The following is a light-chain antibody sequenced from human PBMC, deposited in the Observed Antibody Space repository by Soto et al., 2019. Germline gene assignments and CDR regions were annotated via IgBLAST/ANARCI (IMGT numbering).Light chain of an antibody. J-gene: IGKJ1*01. CDR3: QQYNNWPRT. CDR2: GAS. CDR1: QSFSSN. V-gene: IGKV3-15*01. Sequence: EIVMTHSPATLSFSPGEIATLSCRASQSFSSNLAWYQQKPGQAPRLLIYGASTRATGIPARLSGSGSGTEFTLTIGSLQSEDFALYYCQQYNNWPRTFGQGTKVDIK.